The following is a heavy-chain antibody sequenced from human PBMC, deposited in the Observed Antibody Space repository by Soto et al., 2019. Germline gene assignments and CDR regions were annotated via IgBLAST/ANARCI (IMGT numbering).Heavy chain of an antibody. CDR1: GGSISSYY. CDR2: IYYSGST. J-gene: IGHJ6*03. V-gene: IGHV4-59*01. D-gene: IGHD3-10*01. CDR3: ARAYTMVRGGSARRVYYMDV. Sequence: SETLSLTCTVSGGSISSYYWSWIRQPPGKGLEWIGYIYYSGSTNYNPSLKSRVTISVDTSKNQFSLKLSSVTAADTAVYYCARAYTMVRGGSARRVYYMDVWGKGTTVTVSS.